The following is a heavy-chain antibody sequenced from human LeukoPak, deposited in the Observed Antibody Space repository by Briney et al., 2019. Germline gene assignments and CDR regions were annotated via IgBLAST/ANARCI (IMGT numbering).Heavy chain of an antibody. J-gene: IGHJ4*02. CDR3: ARDHRTYYDSSGYYYDG. V-gene: IGHV1-69*13. CDR2: IIPIFGTA. CDR1: GGTFSSYA. D-gene: IGHD3-22*01. Sequence: GASVKVSCKASGGTFSSYAISWVRQAPGQGLEWMGGIIPIFGTANYAQKFQGRVTITADESTSTAYMELSSLRSEDTAVYYCARDHRTYYDSSGYYYDGWGQGTLVTVSS.